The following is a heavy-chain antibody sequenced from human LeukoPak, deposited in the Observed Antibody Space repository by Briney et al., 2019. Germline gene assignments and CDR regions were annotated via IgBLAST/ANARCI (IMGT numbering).Heavy chain of an antibody. CDR1: GYTFTSYD. J-gene: IGHJ3*02. V-gene: IGHV1-8*01. D-gene: IGHD3-3*01. CDR3: ARGLLRSLEWLSSHDAFDI. Sequence: EASVKVSCKASGYTFTSYDINWVRQATGQGLEWMGWMNPNSGNTGYAQKFQGRVTITRNTSISTAYMELSSLRSEDTAVYYCARGLLRSLEWLSSHDAFDIWGQGTMVTVSS. CDR2: MNPNSGNT.